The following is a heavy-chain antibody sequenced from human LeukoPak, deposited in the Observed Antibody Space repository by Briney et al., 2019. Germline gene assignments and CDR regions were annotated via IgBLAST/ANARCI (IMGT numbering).Heavy chain of an antibody. D-gene: IGHD3-10*01. CDR3: AKGQTVRGVTNDAFDI. Sequence: PGGSLRLSCAASGFTFSSYAMHWVRQAPGKGLEWVAVISYDGSNKYYADSVKGRFTISGDNSKNTLSLQMNSLRAEDTAVYYCAKGQTVRGVTNDAFDIWGQGTMVTVSS. J-gene: IGHJ3*02. CDR1: GFTFSSYA. CDR2: ISYDGSNK. V-gene: IGHV3-30-3*01.